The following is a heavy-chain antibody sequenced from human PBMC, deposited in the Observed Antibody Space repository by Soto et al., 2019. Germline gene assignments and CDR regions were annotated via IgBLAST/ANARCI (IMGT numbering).Heavy chain of an antibody. Sequence: SETLSLTCTVSGGSISSSSYYWGWIRQPPGKGLEWIGSIYYSGSTYYNPSLKSRVTISVDTSKNQFSLKLSSVTAADTAVYYCASSRAAYYYYGMDVWGQGTTVTVSS. CDR1: GGSISSSSYY. V-gene: IGHV4-39*01. CDR2: IYYSGST. J-gene: IGHJ6*02. CDR3: ASSRAAYYYYGMDV.